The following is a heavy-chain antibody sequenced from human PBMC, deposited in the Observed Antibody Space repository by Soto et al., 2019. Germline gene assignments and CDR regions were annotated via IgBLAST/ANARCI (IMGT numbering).Heavy chain of an antibody. J-gene: IGHJ6*02. D-gene: IGHD5-18*01. V-gene: IGHV3-30*18. CDR3: AKDSPEWIEHLKGRVLMAYGMDV. CDR2: ISYDGSNK. CDR1: GFTFSSYG. Sequence: QVQLVESGGGVVQPGRSLRLSCAASGFTFSSYGMHWVRQAPGKGLEWVAVISYDGSNKYYADSVKGRFTISRDNSKNTLYLQMNSLRAEDTAVYYCAKDSPEWIEHLKGRVLMAYGMDVWGQGTTVTVSS.